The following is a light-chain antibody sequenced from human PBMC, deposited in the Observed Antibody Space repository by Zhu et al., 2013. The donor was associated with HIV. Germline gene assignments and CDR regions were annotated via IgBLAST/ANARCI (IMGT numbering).Light chain of an antibody. CDR2: KNG. V-gene: IGLV1-47*01. Sequence: QSVLTQPPSASGTPGQRVTISCSGSSSNIGSNYLYWYQQLPGTAPKLLIYKNGQRPSGVPGRFSGSKSGTSASLAISGLRSEDEGDYYCATWDDNVRGPVFGGGTKLTVL. CDR3: ATWDDNVRGPV. J-gene: IGLJ3*02. CDR1: SSNIGSNY.